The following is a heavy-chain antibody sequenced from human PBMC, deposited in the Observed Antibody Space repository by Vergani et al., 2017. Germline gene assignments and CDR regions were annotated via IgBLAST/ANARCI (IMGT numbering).Heavy chain of an antibody. D-gene: IGHD4-17*01. V-gene: IGHV1-69-2*01. CDR3: ATPQTVTTGGMEV. CDR2: VDPEDGET. Sequence: EVQLVQSGAEVKKPGATIKISCKVSGYTFTDHYMHWVKHAPGKGLEWMGLVDPEDGETIYAEKFKGRVTIAADTSTDTAHLELSSLRSEDTAVYYCATPQTVTTGGMEVWGQGTTVIVSS. J-gene: IGHJ6*02. CDR1: GYTFTDHY.